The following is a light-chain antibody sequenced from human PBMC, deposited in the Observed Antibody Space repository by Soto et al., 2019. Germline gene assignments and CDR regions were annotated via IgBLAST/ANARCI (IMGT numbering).Light chain of an antibody. J-gene: IGKJ1*01. Sequence: IQMTQSPSTLSASVGDRVTITCRASQSISYWLAWYQQKPGRAPKLLIYDASSLQSGVPSRFSGSGSGTEFTLTISSLQPEDFATYFCQQSYSTPPWTFGQGTKVDIK. CDR3: QQSYSTPPWT. CDR2: DAS. V-gene: IGKV1-5*01. CDR1: QSISYW.